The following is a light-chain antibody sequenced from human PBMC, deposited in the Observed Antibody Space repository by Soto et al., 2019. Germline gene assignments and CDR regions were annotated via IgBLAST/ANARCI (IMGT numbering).Light chain of an antibody. CDR1: QSISSW. J-gene: IGKJ4*01. CDR3: QQYNSYV. Sequence: DIQMTQSPSTLSASVGDRVTITCRASQSISSWSAWYQQKPGKAPKLLIYDASSLESGVPSRFSDSGSGTEFTLTISSLQPDDFATYYCQQYNSYVFGGGTKVEIK. V-gene: IGKV1-5*01. CDR2: DAS.